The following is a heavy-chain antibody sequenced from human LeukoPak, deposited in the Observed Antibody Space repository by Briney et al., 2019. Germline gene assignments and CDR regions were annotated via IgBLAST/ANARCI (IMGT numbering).Heavy chain of an antibody. D-gene: IGHD7-27*01. J-gene: IGHJ4*02. V-gene: IGHV3-74*01. Sequence: GGSLRLSCAASGFNLASNWMHWVRQTPGKGLVWVSRINSGGSGTSYADSVEGRFTISRDNAKNTLYLQMNSLRAEDTAVYYCAGSLGPLTEYWGQGTLVTVSS. CDR3: AGSLGPLTEY. CDR1: GFNLASNW. CDR2: INSGGSGT.